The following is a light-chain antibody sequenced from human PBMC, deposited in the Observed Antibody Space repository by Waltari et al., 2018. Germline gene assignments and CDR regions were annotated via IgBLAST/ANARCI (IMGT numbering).Light chain of an antibody. CDR1: SRDVGGNHY. Sequence: QSALTQPRSVSGSPGQSVTIPCTATSRDVGGNHYVSWFQQHPGKVPKLLIYDVSERPSDVPDRFSGSKSANTASLTISGLQTEDEADYYCCSFAGSYTFVFGTGTRVTVL. CDR2: DVS. J-gene: IGLJ1*01. V-gene: IGLV2-11*01. CDR3: CSFAGSYTFV.